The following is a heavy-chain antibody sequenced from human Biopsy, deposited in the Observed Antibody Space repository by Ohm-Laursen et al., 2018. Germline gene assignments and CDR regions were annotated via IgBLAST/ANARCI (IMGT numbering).Heavy chain of an antibody. CDR2: INPSGSTT. D-gene: IGHD6-19*01. CDR1: GYSFTSYY. V-gene: IGHV1-46*01. J-gene: IGHJ4*02. Sequence: ESSVKVSCKASGYSFTSYYMHWVQQAPGQGLEWMGMINPSGSTTSYPQIFQGRVTMTRDTSKSTVYMELSSLRSADTAVYFCARNTGWYGDLYYFDYWGQGTLVTVSS. CDR3: ARNTGWYGDLYYFDY.